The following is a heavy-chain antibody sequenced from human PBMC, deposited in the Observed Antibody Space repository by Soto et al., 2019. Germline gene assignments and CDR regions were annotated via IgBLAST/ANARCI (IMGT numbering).Heavy chain of an antibody. CDR3: ARMAIVAPDRGGSDYDYYGMDV. J-gene: IGHJ6*02. Sequence: SETLSLTCTVSGGSFNTGGYYWSWVRQRPEKGLEWIGYIYYSGSTYYNPSLKSRVTISVDTSKNQFSLKLSSVTAADTAVYYCARMAIVAPDRGGSDYDYYGMDVWGPGTTVTVSS. CDR2: IYYSGST. V-gene: IGHV4-31*03. D-gene: IGHD5-12*01. CDR1: GGSFNTGGYY.